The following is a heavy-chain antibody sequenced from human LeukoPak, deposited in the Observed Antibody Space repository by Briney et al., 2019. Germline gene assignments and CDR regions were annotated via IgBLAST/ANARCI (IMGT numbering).Heavy chain of an antibody. CDR1: GYTFTRYY. CDR3: ARSPDILTGEKFDY. CDR2: MNPNSGGT. J-gene: IGHJ4*02. D-gene: IGHD3-9*01. Sequence: ASVKVSCKASGYTFTRYYVHWVRQAPGQGLEWMGWMNPNSGGTNYAQKFKARVTMNRDTSISTAYMELSRLRFDDTAVYYCARSPDILTGEKFDYWGQGTLVTVSS. V-gene: IGHV1-2*02.